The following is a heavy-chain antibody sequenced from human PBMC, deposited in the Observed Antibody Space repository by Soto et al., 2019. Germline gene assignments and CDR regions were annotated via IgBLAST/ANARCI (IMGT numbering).Heavy chain of an antibody. Sequence: ASVKVSCKASGYMFTYYHVHWVRQAPGQGLEWMGIINPNGGDTRYAQKFQGRVSMTRDTSTSTAYMELSSLRSEDTAVYYCARDPEPYYDSSGSLAYFDYWGQGTLVTVSS. CDR2: INPNGGDT. CDR1: GYMFTYYH. CDR3: ARDPEPYYDSSGSLAYFDY. V-gene: IGHV1-46*01. D-gene: IGHD3-22*01. J-gene: IGHJ4*02.